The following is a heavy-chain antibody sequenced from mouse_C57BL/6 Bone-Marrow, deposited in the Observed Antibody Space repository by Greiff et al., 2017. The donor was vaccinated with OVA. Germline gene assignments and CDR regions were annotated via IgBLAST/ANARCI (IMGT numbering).Heavy chain of an antibody. V-gene: IGHV1-64*01. J-gene: IGHJ4*01. CDR2: IHPNSGST. CDR3: ARKGDYYGDAMDY. CDR1: GYTFTSYW. Sequence: VKLQQPGAELVKPGASVKLSCKASGYTFTSYWMHWVKQRPGQGLEWIGMIHPNSGSTNYNEKFKSKATLTVDESSSTAYMQLSSLTSEDSAVYYCARKGDYYGDAMDYWGQGTSVTVSS. D-gene: IGHD1-1*01.